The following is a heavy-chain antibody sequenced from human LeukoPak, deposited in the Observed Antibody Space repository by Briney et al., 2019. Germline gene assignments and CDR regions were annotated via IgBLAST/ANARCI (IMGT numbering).Heavy chain of an antibody. Sequence: ASVKVSCKASGYTFTSYGISWVRQAPGQGLEWMGWISAYNGNTNYAQKLQGRVTMTTDTSTSTAYMELRSLRSDDTAVYYCASSLWSPFDYYYGMDVWGQGTTVTVSS. CDR2: ISAYNGNT. CDR1: GYTFTSYG. D-gene: IGHD5-18*01. V-gene: IGHV1-18*01. J-gene: IGHJ6*02. CDR3: ASSLWSPFDYYYGMDV.